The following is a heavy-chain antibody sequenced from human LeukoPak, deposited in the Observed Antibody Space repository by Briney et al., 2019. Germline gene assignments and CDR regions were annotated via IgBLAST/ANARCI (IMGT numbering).Heavy chain of an antibody. Sequence: GRSLRLSCAASGFTFSCYGMHWVRQAPGKGLEWVAVIWYDGGDKYHADSVKGRFTISRDNSKNTLYLQMNNLRAEDTAVYYCARAPLWFGEHTNDYWGQGTLVTVSS. V-gene: IGHV3-33*01. D-gene: IGHD3-10*01. CDR3: ARAPLWFGEHTNDY. J-gene: IGHJ4*02. CDR2: IWYDGGDK. CDR1: GFTFSCYG.